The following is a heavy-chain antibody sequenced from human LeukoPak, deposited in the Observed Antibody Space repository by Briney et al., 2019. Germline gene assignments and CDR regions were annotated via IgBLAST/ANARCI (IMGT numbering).Heavy chain of an antibody. CDR1: GFTFSDYY. Sequence: GGSLRLSCAASGFTFSDYYMSWIRQAPGKGLEWVSYISSSGSTIYYADSVKGRFTISRDNAKNSLYLQMSSLRAEDTAVYYCAREPIPAPGYFDYWGQGTLVTVSS. CDR3: AREPIPAPGYFDY. CDR2: ISSSGSTI. V-gene: IGHV3-11*01. J-gene: IGHJ4*02.